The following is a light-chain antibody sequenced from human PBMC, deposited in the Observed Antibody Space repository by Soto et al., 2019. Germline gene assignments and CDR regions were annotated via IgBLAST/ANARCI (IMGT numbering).Light chain of an antibody. CDR3: QNYNNVPLT. CDR1: QGIRNY. J-gene: IGKJ4*01. Sequence: DIQVTQSPSPLSASVGDTVTITCRASQGIRNYLAWYQQKPGKVPRLLIYASSTLQSGVPSRFSGSGSGTDFTLAISSLQPEDVATYYCQNYNNVPLTFGGGTKVEIK. V-gene: IGKV1-27*01. CDR2: ASS.